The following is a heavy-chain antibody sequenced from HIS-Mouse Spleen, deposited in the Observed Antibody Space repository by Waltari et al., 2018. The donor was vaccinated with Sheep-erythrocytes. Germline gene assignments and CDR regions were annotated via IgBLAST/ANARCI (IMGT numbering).Heavy chain of an antibody. CDR1: GFTFSSYS. CDR2: IRSSSSYI. CDR3: ASLTPPSYRYIAAAGTDY. Sequence: EVQLVESGGGLVKPGGSLRLSCAASGFTFSSYSMNWVRQAPGKGLWWVSSIRSSSSYIYYADSVKGRFTISRDNAKNSLYLQMNSLRAEDTAVYYCASLTPPSYRYIAAAGTDYWGQGTLVTVSS. J-gene: IGHJ4*02. V-gene: IGHV3-21*01. D-gene: IGHD6-13*01.